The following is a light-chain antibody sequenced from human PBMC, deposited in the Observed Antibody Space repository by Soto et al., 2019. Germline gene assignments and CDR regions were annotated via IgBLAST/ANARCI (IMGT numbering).Light chain of an antibody. CDR1: QSIGTY. CDR3: QHRSNSPPTWT. Sequence: EIVLTQSPATLSLSPGDRATLSCRASQSIGTYLAWYQQKPGQAPRLLIYDASNRATAIPARLSGSGSGTDFTLSISSLEPEDFAVYFCQHRSNSPPTWTFGQGTKVEIK. J-gene: IGKJ1*01. V-gene: IGKV3-11*01. CDR2: DAS.